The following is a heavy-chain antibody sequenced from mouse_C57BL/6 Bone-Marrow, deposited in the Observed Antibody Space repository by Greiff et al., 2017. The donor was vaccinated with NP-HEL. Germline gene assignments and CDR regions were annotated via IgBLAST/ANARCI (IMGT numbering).Heavy chain of an antibody. V-gene: IGHV1-66*01. CDR2: IYPGSGNT. CDR3: ASYSGSSYRYFDY. J-gene: IGHJ2*01. CDR1: GYSFTSYY. D-gene: IGHD1-1*01. Sequence: SGPELVKPGASVKISCKASGYSFTSYYIHWVKQRPGQGLEWIGWIYPGSGNTKYNEKFKGKATLTADTSSSTAYMQLSSLTSEDSAVYYCASYSGSSYRYFDYWGQGTTLTVSS.